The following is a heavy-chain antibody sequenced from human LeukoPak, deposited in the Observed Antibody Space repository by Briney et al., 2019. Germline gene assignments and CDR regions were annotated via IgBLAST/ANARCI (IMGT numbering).Heavy chain of an antibody. CDR1: GGSISSYY. Sequence: SETLSLTCTVSGGSISSYYWSWIRQPPGKGLEWIGEINHSGSTNYNPSLKSRVTISVDTSKNQFSLKLSSATAADTAVYYCARIRGFTDYWGQGTLVTVSS. J-gene: IGHJ4*02. CDR3: ARIRGFTDY. CDR2: INHSGST. V-gene: IGHV4-34*01.